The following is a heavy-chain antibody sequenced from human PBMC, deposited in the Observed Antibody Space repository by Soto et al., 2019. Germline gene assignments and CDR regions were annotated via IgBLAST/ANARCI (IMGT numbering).Heavy chain of an antibody. J-gene: IGHJ4*02. CDR2: ISYDGSNK. D-gene: IGHD3-9*01. V-gene: IGHV3-30*18. Sequence: QVQLVESGGGVVQPGRSLRLSCAASGFTFSSYGMHWVRQAPGKGLEWVAVISYDGSNKYYADSVKGRFTISRDNSKNTLYLQMNSLRAEDTAVYYCAKDRFDILTATTYYFDYWGQGTLVTVSS. CDR3: AKDRFDILTATTYYFDY. CDR1: GFTFSSYG.